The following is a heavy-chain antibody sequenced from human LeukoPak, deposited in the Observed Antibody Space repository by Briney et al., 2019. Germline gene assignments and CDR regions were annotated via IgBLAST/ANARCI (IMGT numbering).Heavy chain of an antibody. D-gene: IGHD2-2*01. CDR1: GFTFSSYG. V-gene: IGHV3-33*01. CDR3: AREGCSSTSCYYYYGMDV. J-gene: IGHJ6*04. Sequence: PGGSLRLSCAASGFTFSSYGMHWVRQAPGKGLEWVAVIWYDGSNKYYADSVKGRFTISRDNSKNTLNLQMNSLRAEDTAVYYCAREGCSSTSCYYYYGMDVWGKGTTVTVSS. CDR2: IWYDGSNK.